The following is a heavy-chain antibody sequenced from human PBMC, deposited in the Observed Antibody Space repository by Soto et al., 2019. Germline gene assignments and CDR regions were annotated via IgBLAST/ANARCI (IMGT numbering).Heavy chain of an antibody. V-gene: IGHV1-69*12. CDR2: IIPVFGTP. Sequence: QVQLVQSGAEVKKPGSSVKVSCKASGGSLSNYGISWVRQAPGQGLEWMGAIIPVFGTPNYAQKFQDRVTLTADESKTTVYMEVRSLTSEDTAVYYCARGDATKIVVTTYYAMDVWGQGTTVTVSS. CDR1: GGSLSNYG. D-gene: IGHD3-22*01. J-gene: IGHJ6*02. CDR3: ARGDATKIVVTTYYAMDV.